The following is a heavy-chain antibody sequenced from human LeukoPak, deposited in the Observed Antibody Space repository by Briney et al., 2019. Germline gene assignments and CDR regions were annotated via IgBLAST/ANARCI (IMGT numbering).Heavy chain of an antibody. D-gene: IGHD2-15*01. CDR1: GGSISSYY. J-gene: IGHJ6*02. V-gene: IGHV4-59*01. CDR3: ARDGTYCSGGSCRLDYYYYGMDV. CDR2: IYYSGST. Sequence: SETLSLTCTVSGGSISSYYWNWIRQPPGKGLEWVWYIYYSGSTNDNPSLKSRVTISVDTSKNQFSLKLSSVTAADTAVYYCARDGTYCSGGSCRLDYYYYGMDVWGQGTTVTVSS.